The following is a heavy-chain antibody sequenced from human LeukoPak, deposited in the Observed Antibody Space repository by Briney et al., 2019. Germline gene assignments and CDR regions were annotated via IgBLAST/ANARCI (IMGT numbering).Heavy chain of an antibody. CDR3: ARGRSKPEVFTSRKKYYFDY. D-gene: IGHD1-14*01. CDR1: GYTFSRSD. Sequence: ASVKVSCKASGYTFSRSDINWVRQATGHGLEWMGWMNPNSGNTGYAQKFQGRVTMTRNTSISTAYMELSSLRSEDTAVYYCARGRSKPEVFTSRKKYYFDYWGQGTLVTVSS. V-gene: IGHV1-8*01. J-gene: IGHJ4*02. CDR2: MNPNSGNT.